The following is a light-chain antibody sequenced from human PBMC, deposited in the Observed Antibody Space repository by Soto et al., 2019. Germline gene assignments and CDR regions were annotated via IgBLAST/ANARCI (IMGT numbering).Light chain of an antibody. CDR2: DAS. V-gene: IGKV1-5*01. CDR3: QQYNSYPIT. CDR1: QSISSW. Sequence: DIQMTQSPSTLSASVGDRVTITCRASQSISSWLAWYQQKPGKAPNFLIYDASSLESGVPSRFSGSGSGTEFTLTISSLQPDDFASYYCQQYNSYPITFGQGTRLEIK. J-gene: IGKJ5*01.